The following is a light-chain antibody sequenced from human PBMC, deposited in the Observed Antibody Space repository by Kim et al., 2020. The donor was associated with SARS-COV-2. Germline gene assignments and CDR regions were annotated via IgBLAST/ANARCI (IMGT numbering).Light chain of an antibody. J-gene: IGKJ2*01. Sequence: SVRDRVTITCRASQSISSYLNWYQQKPGKAPKLLIYAASSLQSGVPSRFSGSGSGTYFTLTISSLQPEDFATYYCQQSYSTPPMYTFGQGTKLEI. CDR3: QQSYSTPPMYT. V-gene: IGKV1-39*01. CDR2: AAS. CDR1: QSISSY.